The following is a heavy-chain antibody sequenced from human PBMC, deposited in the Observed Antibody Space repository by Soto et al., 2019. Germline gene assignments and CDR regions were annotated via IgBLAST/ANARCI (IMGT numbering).Heavy chain of an antibody. CDR2: IYRTGST. CDR3: ASRDPGTSVDY. J-gene: IGHJ4*02. Sequence: QVQLQESGPGLVKPSGTLSLTCAVSGGSFTSNNWWTSVRQPPGQGLEWIGEIYRTGSTNYNPSLKSRVTMSLDKSENRFSLKVTSLTAADTAVYYCASRDPGTSVDYWGQGTLVTVSS. CDR1: GGSFTSNNW. D-gene: IGHD1-7*01. V-gene: IGHV4-4*02.